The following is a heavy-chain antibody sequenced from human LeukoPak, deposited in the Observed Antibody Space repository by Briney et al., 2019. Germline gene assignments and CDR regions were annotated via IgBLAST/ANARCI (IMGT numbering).Heavy chain of an antibody. CDR2: MNPNSGNT. J-gene: IGHJ4*02. V-gene: IGHV1-8*01. CDR1: GYTFTSYD. Sequence: GASVKVSCKASGYTFTSYDINWVRQATGQGLEWMGWMNPNSGNTGYAQKFQGRVTMTRNTSISTAYMELSSLRSEDTAVYYCARGGTMVRGVIKIPLGYWGQGTLVTVSS. D-gene: IGHD3-10*01. CDR3: ARGGTMVRGVIKIPLGY.